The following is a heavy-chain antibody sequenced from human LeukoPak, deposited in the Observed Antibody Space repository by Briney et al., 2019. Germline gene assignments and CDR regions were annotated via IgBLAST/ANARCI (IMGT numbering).Heavy chain of an antibody. V-gene: IGHV1-8*01. J-gene: IGHJ3*02. CDR1: GYTFTSYD. CDR2: MNPNSGNT. CDR3: ARVRGPYYYDSSGEGDDAFDI. Sequence: ASVKVSCKASGYTFTSYDINWVRQATGQGLEWMGWMNPNSGNTGYAQKSQGRVTMTRNTSISTDYMELSSLRSEDTAVYYCARVRGPYYYDSSGEGDDAFDIWGQGTMVTVSS. D-gene: IGHD3-22*01.